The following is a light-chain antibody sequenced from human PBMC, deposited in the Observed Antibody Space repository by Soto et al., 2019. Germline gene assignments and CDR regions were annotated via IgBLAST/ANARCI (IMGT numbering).Light chain of an antibody. V-gene: IGKV3-20*01. CDR3: QPYGSSQFS. J-gene: IGKJ3*01. CDR1: QSVSSSY. Sequence: EIVLTQSPGTLSLSPGERATLSCSASQSVSSSYLAWYKQKPGQAPRLLIYGASSSATGIPGRLSGSGSGTGFTLTISTLQPDDFAVYYGQPYGSSQFSLGPGTKVDIK. CDR2: GAS.